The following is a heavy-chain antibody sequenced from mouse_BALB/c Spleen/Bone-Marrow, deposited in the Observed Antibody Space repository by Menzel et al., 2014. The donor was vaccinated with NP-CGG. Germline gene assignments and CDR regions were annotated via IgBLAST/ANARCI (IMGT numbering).Heavy chain of an antibody. CDR3: SRHLTGYAMDY. CDR2: IQHSGST. CDR1: GYSITSGYS. V-gene: IGHV3-1*02. Sequence: EVQRVESGPDLVKPSQSLSLTCTVTGYSITSGYSWHWIRQFPGNKLEWMGYIQHSGSTNYNPSLKSRISITRDTSKNQFFLQLNSVTPEDTATYYCSRHLTGYAMDYWGQGTSVTVSS. D-gene: IGHD4-1*01. J-gene: IGHJ4*01.